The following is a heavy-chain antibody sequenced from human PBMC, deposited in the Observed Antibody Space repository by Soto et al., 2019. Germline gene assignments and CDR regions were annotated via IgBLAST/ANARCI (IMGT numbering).Heavy chain of an antibody. J-gene: IGHJ6*02. CDR1: GGSVSSGSYQ. CDR2: IHVSGST. V-gene: IGHV4-61*01. CDR3: ARDGHGMDV. Sequence: SETLSLTCTVSGGSVSSGSYQWTWIRQPPGKGLEWIGYIHVSGSTNDNPSLKGRVTMSIDTSKNQFSLKLSSVTAADTAVYYCARDGHGMDVWGQGTKVTVSS.